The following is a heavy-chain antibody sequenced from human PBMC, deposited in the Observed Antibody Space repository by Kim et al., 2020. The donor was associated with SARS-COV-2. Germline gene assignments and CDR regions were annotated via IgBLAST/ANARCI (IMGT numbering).Heavy chain of an antibody. CDR3: ARVDKGVVVVPAAMYYDAFDI. V-gene: IGHV1-69*13. CDR2: IIPIFGTA. Sequence: SVKVSCKASGGTFSSYAISWVRQAPGQGLEWMGGIIPIFGTANYAQKFQGRVTITADESTSTAYMELSSLRSEDTAVYYCARVDKGVVVVPAAMYYDAFDIWGQGTMVTVSS. D-gene: IGHD2-2*01. J-gene: IGHJ3*02. CDR1: GGTFSSYA.